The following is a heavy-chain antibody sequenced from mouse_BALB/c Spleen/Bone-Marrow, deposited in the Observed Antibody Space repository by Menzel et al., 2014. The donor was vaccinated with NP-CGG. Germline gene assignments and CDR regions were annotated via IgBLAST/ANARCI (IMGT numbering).Heavy chain of an antibody. CDR2: INPSNGRT. J-gene: IGHJ2*01. CDR3: ASHLWPSY. V-gene: IGHV1S81*02. D-gene: IGHD1-1*02. Sequence: QVQLQQPGTELVKPGASVRLSCKASGYTFTSYWTHWVRQRPGQGLEWVGEINPSNGRTIYNEKFKSKATLTVDNSSSTAYMQLSSLTSEDSAVYYCASHLWPSYWGQGTTLTVSS. CDR1: GYTFTSYW.